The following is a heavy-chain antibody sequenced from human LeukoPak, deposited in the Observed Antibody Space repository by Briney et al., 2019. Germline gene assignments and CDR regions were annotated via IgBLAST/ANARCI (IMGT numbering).Heavy chain of an antibody. CDR3: ALVEMATIGG. CDR1: GGSISSSSYY. V-gene: IGHV4-39*07. D-gene: IGHD5-24*01. CDR2: IYYSGST. J-gene: IGHJ4*02. Sequence: SETLSLTCTVSGGSISSSSYYWGWIRQPPGKGLEWIGSIYYSGSTYYNPSLKSRVTISVDTSKNQFSLKLSSATAADTAVYYCALVEMATIGGWGQGTLVTVSS.